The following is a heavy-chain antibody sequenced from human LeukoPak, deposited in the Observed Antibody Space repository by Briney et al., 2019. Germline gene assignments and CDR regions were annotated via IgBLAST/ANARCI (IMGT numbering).Heavy chain of an antibody. Sequence: QPAGSLRLSCAASGFTVSSNYMSWVRQAPGKGLEWVSVIYSGGSTYYADSVKGRFTISRDNSKNTVYLQMNSLRAEDTAVYYCARDLNYDSAYWGQGTLVTVSS. CDR1: GFTVSSNY. J-gene: IGHJ4*02. CDR3: ARDLNYDSAY. D-gene: IGHD3-22*01. CDR2: IYSGGST. V-gene: IGHV3-53*01.